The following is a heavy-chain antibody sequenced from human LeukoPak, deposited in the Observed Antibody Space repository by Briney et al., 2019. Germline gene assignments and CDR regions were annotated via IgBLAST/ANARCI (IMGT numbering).Heavy chain of an antibody. CDR3: ARLRGSASGWYLDAFDI. J-gene: IGHJ3*02. V-gene: IGHV4-38-2*01. D-gene: IGHD6-19*01. CDR2: IFRSGHT. CDR1: GYSFANGYY. Sequence: PSETLSLTCAVSGYSFANGYYWGWIRQPPGKGLEWVASIFRSGHTYYNPSLKSRATISLDMSRNDFSLRLTSVSAADTATYYCARLRGSASGWYLDAFDIWGQGTMVTVS.